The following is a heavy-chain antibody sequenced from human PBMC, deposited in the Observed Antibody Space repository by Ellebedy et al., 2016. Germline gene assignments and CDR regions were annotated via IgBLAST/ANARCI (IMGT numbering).Heavy chain of an antibody. V-gene: IGHV3-30*03. CDR1: GFTFSSYG. J-gene: IGHJ4*02. Sequence: GESLKISXAASGFTFSSYGMHWVRQAPGKGLEWVAVISYDGSNKYYADSVKGRFTISRDNSKNTLYLQMNSLRAEDTAVYYCAIFPGIAVAAHHDYWGQGTLVTVSS. D-gene: IGHD6-19*01. CDR3: AIFPGIAVAAHHDY. CDR2: ISYDGSNK.